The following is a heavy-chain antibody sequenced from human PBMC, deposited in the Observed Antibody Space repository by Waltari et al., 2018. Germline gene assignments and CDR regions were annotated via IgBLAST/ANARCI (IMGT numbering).Heavy chain of an antibody. CDR2: IIPIFGTA. J-gene: IGHJ3*02. CDR1: GGTFSSYA. V-gene: IGHV1-69*01. Sequence: QVQLVQSGAEVKKPGSSVKVSCKASGGTFSSYAISWVRQAPGQGLEWMGGIIPIFGTANYAQKSQGRVTITADESTSTAYMELSSLRSEDTAVYYCARAATYYYDSSGSSDALDIWGQGTMVTVSS. CDR3: ARAATYYYDSSGSSDALDI. D-gene: IGHD3-22*01.